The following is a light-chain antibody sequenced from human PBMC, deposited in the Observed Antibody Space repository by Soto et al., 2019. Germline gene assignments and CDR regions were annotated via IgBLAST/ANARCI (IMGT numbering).Light chain of an antibody. CDR1: QSLSSRN. CDR2: GAS. V-gene: IGKV3-15*01. CDR3: QQYDIWPRT. J-gene: IGKJ1*01. Sequence: ELVLTQSPGTLSLSPGERATLSCRASQSLSSRNLAWYRQKPGQAPRLLIFGASTRATGIPARFSGGGSGTEFTLTITSLQSEDFAVYYCQQYDIWPRTFGQGT.